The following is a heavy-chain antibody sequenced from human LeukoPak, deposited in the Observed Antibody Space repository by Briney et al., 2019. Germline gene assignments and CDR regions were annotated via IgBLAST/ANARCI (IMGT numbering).Heavy chain of an antibody. CDR3: ARGRYDSSGYYALFGY. V-gene: IGHV3-21*01. CDR2: ISSSSSYI. Sequence: GGSLRLSCAASGFTFSSYSMNWVRQAPGKGLGWVSSISSSSSYIYYADSVKGRFTISRDNAKNSVYLQVNSVRAEDTAVYYCARGRYDSSGYYALFGYWGRGTLVTVSS. J-gene: IGHJ4*02. CDR1: GFTFSSYS. D-gene: IGHD3-22*01.